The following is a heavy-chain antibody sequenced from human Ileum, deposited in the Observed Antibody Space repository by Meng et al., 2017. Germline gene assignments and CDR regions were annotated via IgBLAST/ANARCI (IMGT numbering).Heavy chain of an antibody. J-gene: IGHJ3*02. CDR3: AKASYSSSWYLRDAFDI. Sequence: SLKISCAASGFTLDDYAMHWVRQAPGKGLEWVSGISWNSGSIGYADSVKGRFTISRDNAKNSLYLQMNSLRAEDTALYYCAKASYSSSWYLRDAFDIWGQGTMVTVSS. D-gene: IGHD6-13*01. CDR2: ISWNSGSI. CDR1: GFTLDDYA. V-gene: IGHV3-9*01.